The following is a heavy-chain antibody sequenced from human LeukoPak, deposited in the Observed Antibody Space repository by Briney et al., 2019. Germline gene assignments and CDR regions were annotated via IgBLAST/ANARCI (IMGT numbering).Heavy chain of an antibody. D-gene: IGHD4-17*01. Sequence: TSETLSLTCTVSGGSISSGDYYWSWIRQPPGKGLEWIGYIYYSGSTYYNPSLKSRVTISVDTSKNQFSLKLSSVTAADTAVYYCARARGESRGMDGDYNYDYWGQGTLVTVSS. CDR3: ARARGESRGMDGDYNYDY. CDR1: GGSISSGDYY. CDR2: IYYSGST. J-gene: IGHJ4*02. V-gene: IGHV4-30-4*01.